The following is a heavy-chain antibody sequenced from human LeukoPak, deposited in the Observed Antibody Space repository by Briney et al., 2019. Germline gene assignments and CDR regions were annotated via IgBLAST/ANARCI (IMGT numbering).Heavy chain of an antibody. Sequence: PSETLSLTCTVSGGSIRNYYWSWIRQPPGKGLQWIGYIYSTGTTNYNPSLKSRLTISVDTSKNQFSPKLTSVTAADTAIYYCARDGAFDIWGQGTVVTVSP. J-gene: IGHJ3*02. CDR1: GGSIRNYY. CDR3: ARDGAFDI. CDR2: IYSTGTT. V-gene: IGHV4-59*01.